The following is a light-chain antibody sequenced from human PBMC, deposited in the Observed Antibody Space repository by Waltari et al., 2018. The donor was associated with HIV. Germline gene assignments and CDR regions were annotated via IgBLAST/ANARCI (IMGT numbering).Light chain of an antibody. CDR2: KDS. CDR3: LSADSSGTYPEV. Sequence: SYELTQPPSVSVSLGQMARITCSGEALPKKYAYWYQQKPGQFPVLVIYKDSERPPGIPERFSGSSSGTIVTLTISGVQAEDEADYYCLSADSSGTYPEVFGGGTKLTVL. CDR1: ALPKKY. V-gene: IGLV3-16*01. J-gene: IGLJ3*02.